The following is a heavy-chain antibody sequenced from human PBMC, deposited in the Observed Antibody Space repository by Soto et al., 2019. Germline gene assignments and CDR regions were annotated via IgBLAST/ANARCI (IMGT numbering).Heavy chain of an antibody. V-gene: IGHV3-9*01. Sequence: EVQLVESGGGLVQPGRSLRLSCAASGFTFDDYAMHWVRQAPGKGLEWVSGISWNSGSIGYADSVKGRFTISRDNAKNSLYLQMNSLRAEDTALYYCAKDKPGSGWSRGAFDIWGQGTMVNVSS. J-gene: IGHJ3*02. CDR1: GFTFDDYA. D-gene: IGHD6-19*01. CDR3: AKDKPGSGWSRGAFDI. CDR2: ISWNSGSI.